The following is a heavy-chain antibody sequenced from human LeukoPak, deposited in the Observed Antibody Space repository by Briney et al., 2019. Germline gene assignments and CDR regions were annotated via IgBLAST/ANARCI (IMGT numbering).Heavy chain of an antibody. CDR1: GFTFSTYR. Sequence: GGSLRLSCAASGFTFSTYRMSWVRQAPGKGLEWVANIKQDGSEKHYVDSVKGRFTISRDNAKNTLYLQMNSLRGEDTAVYYCARVSGYSYGYLGNWGQGTLVTVSS. D-gene: IGHD5-18*01. J-gene: IGHJ4*02. CDR2: IKQDGSEK. V-gene: IGHV3-7*03. CDR3: ARVSGYSYGYLGN.